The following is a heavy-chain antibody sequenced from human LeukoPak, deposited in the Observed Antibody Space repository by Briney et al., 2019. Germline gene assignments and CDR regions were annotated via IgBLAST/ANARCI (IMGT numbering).Heavy chain of an antibody. D-gene: IGHD3-10*01. CDR1: GFTFSSYA. Sequence: GGSLRLSCAASGFTFSSYAMSWVRQAPGKGLEWVSAISGSGGSTYYADSVKGRFTISRDNSKNTLYLQMNSLRAEDTAVYYCAKAGYYYGSGNHFDYWGQGTLVTVSS. CDR2: ISGSGGST. CDR3: AKAGYYYGSGNHFDY. J-gene: IGHJ4*02. V-gene: IGHV3-23*01.